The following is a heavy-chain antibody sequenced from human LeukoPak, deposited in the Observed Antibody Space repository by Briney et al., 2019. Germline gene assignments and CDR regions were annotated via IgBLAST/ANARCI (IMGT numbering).Heavy chain of an antibody. V-gene: IGHV4-38-2*02. CDR3: VKGRRRGYAYGTLES. D-gene: IGHD5-18*01. CDR2: IYHSGST. Sequence: SETLSLTCTVSGYSISSGYYWGWIRQPPGKGLEWIGSIYHSGSTYYNPSLKSRFTISRDNAKNSLYLQMNGLRTDDTGLYYCVKGRRRGYAYGTLESWGQGTLVTVSS. CDR1: GYSISSGYY. J-gene: IGHJ4*02.